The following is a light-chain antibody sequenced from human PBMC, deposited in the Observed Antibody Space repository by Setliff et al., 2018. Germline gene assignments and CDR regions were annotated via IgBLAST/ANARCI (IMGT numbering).Light chain of an antibody. V-gene: IGLV2-14*01. Sequence: QSALTQPASVSGSPGQSITISCTGTSSDVGYYNYVSWYQQHPGKAPKLMIYEVSNRPSGVSNRFSGSNSGNTASLTISGLQAEDEADYYCSSYTSSSTRVFGTGTKGTV. CDR2: EVS. CDR1: SSDVGYYNY. J-gene: IGLJ1*01. CDR3: SSYTSSSTRV.